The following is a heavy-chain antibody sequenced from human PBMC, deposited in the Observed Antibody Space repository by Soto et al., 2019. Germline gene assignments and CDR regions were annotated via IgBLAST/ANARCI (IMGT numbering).Heavy chain of an antibody. CDR2: IYYSGST. V-gene: IGHV4-59*01. J-gene: IGHJ6*02. D-gene: IGHD2-8*01. CDR3: ARGTRAGVYYYYGMDV. Sequence: PETLSLTCTVSVGSISHYYWSWIRQLPGRGLESIGYIYYSGSTNYNPSLKSRVTISVDTSKNQFSLKLSSVTAADTAVYYCARGTRAGVYYYYGMDVWGQGTTVTVSS. CDR1: VGSISHYY.